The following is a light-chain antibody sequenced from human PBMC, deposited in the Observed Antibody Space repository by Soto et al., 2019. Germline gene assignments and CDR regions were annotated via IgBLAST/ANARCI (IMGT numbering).Light chain of an antibody. V-gene: IGKV1D-12*01. CDR2: AAS. CDR3: QQANSFPWT. CDR1: PDIRGW. Sequence: DIQMTQSPSSVSASVGDRVTITCRASPDIRGWLAWFQQKPGKAPNLLIYAASILQSGVPSRFSGSGSGTDFTLTITYLQPEDFATYYCQQANSFPWTFGQGTKVEL. J-gene: IGKJ1*01.